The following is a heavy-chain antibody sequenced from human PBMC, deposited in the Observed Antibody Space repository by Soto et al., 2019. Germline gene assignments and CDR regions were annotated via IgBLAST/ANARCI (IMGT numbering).Heavy chain of an antibody. D-gene: IGHD1-26*01. CDR3: ARLYSGSYYSPPND. CDR2: IYYSGST. CDR1: GGSISSSSYY. J-gene: IGHJ4*02. Sequence: QLQLQESGPGLVKPSETLSLTCTVSGGSISSSSYYWGWIRQPPGKGLEWIGSIYYSGSTYYNPSLKSRVTISVDTSKNQFSLKLSSVTAADTAVYYCARLYSGSYYSPPNDWGQGTLVTVSS. V-gene: IGHV4-39*01.